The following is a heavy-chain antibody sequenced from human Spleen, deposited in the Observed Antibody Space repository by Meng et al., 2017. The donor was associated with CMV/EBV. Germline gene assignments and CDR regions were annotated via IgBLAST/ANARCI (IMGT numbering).Heavy chain of an antibody. CDR3: ARDMSYYGSGSYVHY. D-gene: IGHD3-10*01. J-gene: IGHJ4*02. CDR1: GGTFSSYA. V-gene: IGHV1-69*10. CDR2: IIPILGIA. Sequence: AGGTFSSYAISWVRQAPGQGREWMGGIIPILGIANYAQKFQGRVTITADKSTSTAYMELSSLRSEDTAAYYCARDMSYYGSGSYVHYWGQGTLVTVSS.